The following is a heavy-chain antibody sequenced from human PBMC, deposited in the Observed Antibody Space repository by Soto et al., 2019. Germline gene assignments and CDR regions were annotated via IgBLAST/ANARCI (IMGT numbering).Heavy chain of an antibody. J-gene: IGHJ4*02. CDR1: GGSISSYY. D-gene: IGHD1-26*01. CDR3: ARDLSWEFDY. CDR2: IYYSGSN. Sequence: QVQLQESGPGLVKPSETLSLTCTVSGGSISSYYWSCIRQPPGKGLEWIGYIYYSGSNNYNPSLKSRVTISVDTSKNQFYLKLSSVTDADTAVYYCARDLSWEFDYWGQGTLVTVSS. V-gene: IGHV4-59*01.